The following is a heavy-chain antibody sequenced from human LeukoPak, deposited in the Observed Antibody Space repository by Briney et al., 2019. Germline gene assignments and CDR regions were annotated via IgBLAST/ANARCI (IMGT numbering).Heavy chain of an antibody. J-gene: IGHJ4*02. V-gene: IGHV3-53*01. CDR1: GFIVSSNY. Sequence: GGSLRLSCAASGFIVSSNYMSWVRQALGKGLEWVSVIYSGGSTYYADSVKGRFTISRDNSKNTLYLQMNSLKTEDTAVYYCTTETGYYYGSGSYYNPFDYWGQGTLVTVSS. CDR3: TTETGYYYGSGSYYNPFDY. D-gene: IGHD3-10*01. CDR2: IYSGGST.